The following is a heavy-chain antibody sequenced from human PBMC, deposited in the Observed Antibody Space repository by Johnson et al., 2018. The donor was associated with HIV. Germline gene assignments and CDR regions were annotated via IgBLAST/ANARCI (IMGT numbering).Heavy chain of an antibody. J-gene: IGHJ3*02. CDR3: ARDGRDLVTRGSFDI. CDR2: ISCDGSNK. V-gene: IGHV3-30*14. D-gene: IGHD2-21*02. Sequence: QMLLVESGGGAVQPGRSMRLSCAASGFTFSSYALHWVRQAPGKGLEWVAVISCDGSNKYYADTVKGRFIISRDNSKNMLYLHMNSLRPEDTAVYYCARDGRDLVTRGSFDIWGQGTVVTVSS. CDR1: GFTFSSYA.